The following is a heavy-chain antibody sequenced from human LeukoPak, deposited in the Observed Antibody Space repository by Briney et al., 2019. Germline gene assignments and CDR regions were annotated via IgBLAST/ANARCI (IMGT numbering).Heavy chain of an antibody. CDR1: GFTFSSYW. V-gene: IGHV3-7*03. J-gene: IGHJ6*02. CDR2: IKQDGSEK. D-gene: IGHD3-3*01. CDR3: ARPPWSGYYIDYYYGMDV. Sequence: PGGSLRLSCAASGFTFSSYWMSWVRQAPGKGLEWVANIKQDGSEKYYVDSVKGRFTISRDNAKNSLYLQTNSLRAEDTAVYYCARPPWSGYYIDYYYGMDVWGQGTTVTVSS.